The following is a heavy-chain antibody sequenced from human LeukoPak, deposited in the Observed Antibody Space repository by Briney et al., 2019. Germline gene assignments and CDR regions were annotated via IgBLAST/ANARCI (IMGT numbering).Heavy chain of an antibody. CDR2: ISSSSSYI. Sequence: GGSLRLSCAASGFTFSSYSMNWVRQAPGKGPEWVSSISSSSSYIYYADSVKGRFTISRDNAKNSLYLQMNSLRAEDTAVYYCAGDYGVRGVIIPYFDYWGQGTLVTVSS. J-gene: IGHJ4*02. CDR3: AGDYGVRGVIIPYFDY. D-gene: IGHD3-10*01. CDR1: GFTFSSYS. V-gene: IGHV3-21*01.